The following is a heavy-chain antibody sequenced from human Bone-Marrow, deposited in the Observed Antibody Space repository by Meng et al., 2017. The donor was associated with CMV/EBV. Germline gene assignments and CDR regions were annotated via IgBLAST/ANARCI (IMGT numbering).Heavy chain of an antibody. Sequence: ASVKVSCKASGYTFTGYYMHWVRQAPGQGLEWMGWINPNSGGTNYAQKFQGRVTMTRDTSISTAYMELSSLRSEDTAVYYCARDVVVIAIRLSAWFDPWGQGTLVTVSS. V-gene: IGHV1-2*02. CDR1: GYTFTGYY. CDR3: ARDVVVIAIRLSAWFDP. CDR2: INPNSGGT. J-gene: IGHJ5*02. D-gene: IGHD2-21*01.